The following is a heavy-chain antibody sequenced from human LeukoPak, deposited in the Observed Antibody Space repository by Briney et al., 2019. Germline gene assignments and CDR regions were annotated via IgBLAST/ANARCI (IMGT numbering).Heavy chain of an antibody. D-gene: IGHD3-10*01. J-gene: IGHJ6*03. CDR3: ARGLRVVRGLNYYYYMDV. CDR2: IYYSGST. CDR1: GGSISSYY. V-gene: IGHV4-59*01. Sequence: PSETLSLTCTVSGGSISSYYWSWIRQPPGKGLEWIGYIYYSGSTNYNPSLKSRVTISVDTSKNQFSLKLSSVTAADTAVYYCARGLRVVRGLNYYYYMDVWGKGTTVTVSS.